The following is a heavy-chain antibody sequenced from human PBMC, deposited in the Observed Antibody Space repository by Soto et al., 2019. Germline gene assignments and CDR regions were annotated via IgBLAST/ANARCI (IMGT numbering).Heavy chain of an antibody. CDR3: ARDYCTNGVCYLGDHYFDY. CDR2: INPNSGGT. Sequence: GASVKVSCKASGYTFTGYYMHWVRQAPGQGLEWMGWINPNSGGTNYAQKFQGWVTMTRDTSISTAYMELSRLRSDDTAVYYCARDYCTNGVCYLGDHYFDYWGQGTLVTVSS. V-gene: IGHV1-2*04. J-gene: IGHJ4*02. D-gene: IGHD2-8*01. CDR1: GYTFTGYY.